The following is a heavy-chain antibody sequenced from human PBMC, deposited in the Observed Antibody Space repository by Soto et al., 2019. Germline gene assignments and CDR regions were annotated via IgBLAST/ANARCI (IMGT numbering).Heavy chain of an antibody. J-gene: IGHJ3*02. CDR1: GGSISGYY. D-gene: IGHD3-22*01. CDR3: ARFYYDSSGYYNPSVHDAFEI. Sequence: PSETLSLTCTVSGGSISGYYWSWIRQHPGKGLEWIGYIYYTGTTYYNPSLKSRVTISVDTSKSQFSLRLSSVTAADTAMYYCARFYYDSSGYYNPSVHDAFEIWGQGTMVTVSS. CDR2: IYYTGTT. V-gene: IGHV4-31*03.